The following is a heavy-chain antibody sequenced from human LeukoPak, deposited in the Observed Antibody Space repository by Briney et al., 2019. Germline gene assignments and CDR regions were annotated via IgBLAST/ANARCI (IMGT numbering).Heavy chain of an antibody. CDR1: GFTFSSYA. V-gene: IGHV3-30-3*01. D-gene: IGHD3-10*01. Sequence: PGGSPRLSCAASGFTFSSYAMHWVRQAPGKGLEWVAVISYDGSNKYYADSVKGRFTISRDNSKNTLYLQMNSLRAEDTAVYYCARDFSSMVRGVIIDWGQGTLVTVSS. CDR2: ISYDGSNK. J-gene: IGHJ4*02. CDR3: ARDFSSMVRGVIID.